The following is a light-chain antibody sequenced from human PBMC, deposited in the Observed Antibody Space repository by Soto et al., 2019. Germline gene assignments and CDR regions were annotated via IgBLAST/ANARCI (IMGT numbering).Light chain of an antibody. J-gene: IGKJ1*01. CDR2: GTS. CDR3: QQYGSMWT. Sequence: EIVLTQSPGTLSLSPGDRATLSCRASESVRSSSLAWYQHKPGQAPRLVISGTSRRATGIPDRFSGSGSGTDFTLTINLLEPEDFAIYYCQQYGSMWTFGKGTKVDIK. V-gene: IGKV3-20*01. CDR1: ESVRSSS.